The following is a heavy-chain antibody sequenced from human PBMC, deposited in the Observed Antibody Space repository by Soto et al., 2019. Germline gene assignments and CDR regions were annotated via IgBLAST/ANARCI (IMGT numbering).Heavy chain of an antibody. CDR2: IYSGGST. D-gene: IGHD2-15*01. J-gene: IGHJ4*02. CDR3: AREGGGVYCSGGSCYGRYFDF. V-gene: IGHV3-53*01. CDR1: GFTVSNNY. Sequence: PTGGSLRLSCAASGFTVSNNYMSWVRQAPGKGLEWVSIIYSGGSTYYADSVQGRFTISRDNSKNTLFLQMSSLRAEDTAVYYCAREGGGVYCSGGSCYGRYFDFWGQGTRVTVSS.